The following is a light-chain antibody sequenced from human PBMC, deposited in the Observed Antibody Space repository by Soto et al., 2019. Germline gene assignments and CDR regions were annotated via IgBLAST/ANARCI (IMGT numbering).Light chain of an antibody. CDR2: EVN. CDR3: SSYAGSNRV. V-gene: IGLV2-8*01. J-gene: IGLJ3*02. Sequence: QSALTQPPSASGSPGQSVTISCTGTSSDVGGYNYVSWYQQHPGKAPKLMIYEVNKRPSGVPDRVSGSKSGNTASLTVTGLQAEDEADYYCSSYAGSNRVFGGGTKVTVL. CDR1: SSDVGGYNY.